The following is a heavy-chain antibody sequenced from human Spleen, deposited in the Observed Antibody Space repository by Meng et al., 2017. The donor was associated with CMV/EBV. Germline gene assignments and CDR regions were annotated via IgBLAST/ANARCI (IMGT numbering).Heavy chain of an antibody. V-gene: IGHV1-2*02. D-gene: IGHD1-7*01. J-gene: IGHJ5*02. CDR3: ARDPNYFNWFDP. Sequence: ASVKVSCKASGYTFTGYYIHWVRQAPGQGLEWMGWINPNSGGTNYAQKFQGRVTMTRDTSISTAYMELTRLRSADTAVYYCARDPNYFNWFDPWGQGTLVTVSS. CDR1: GYTFTGYY. CDR2: INPNSGGT.